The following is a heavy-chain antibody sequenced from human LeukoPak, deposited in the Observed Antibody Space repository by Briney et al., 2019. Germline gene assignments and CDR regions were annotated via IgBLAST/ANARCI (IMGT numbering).Heavy chain of an antibody. CDR2: IYYNGIT. D-gene: IGHD4-17*01. CDR3: ARDHGDFVQHD. J-gene: IGHJ4*02. V-gene: IGHV4-39*01. CDR1: GDSISGGKFY. Sequence: SETLCLTCTVSGDSISGGKFYWGGIRQPPREELQWIGSIYYNGITHYNPSLESRVTISADTSTNEFSLKLRSVTAADTAMYYCARDHGDFVQHDWGQGTLVTVSS.